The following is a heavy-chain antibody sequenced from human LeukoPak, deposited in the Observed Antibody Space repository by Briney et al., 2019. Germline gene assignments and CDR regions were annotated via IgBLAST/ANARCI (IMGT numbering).Heavy chain of an antibody. J-gene: IGHJ4*02. D-gene: IGHD2-21*02. CDR1: GFTFSTRW. V-gene: IGHV3-21*01. Sequence: PGGSLRLSCAASGFTFSTRWMNWVRQAPGKGLEWVSIISSSSSYIYYADSVKGRFTISRDNAKNALYLQMNSLRVEDTAVYYCARDGRCGGDCYASWGQGTLVTVSS. CDR2: ISSSSSYI. CDR3: ARDGRCGGDCYAS.